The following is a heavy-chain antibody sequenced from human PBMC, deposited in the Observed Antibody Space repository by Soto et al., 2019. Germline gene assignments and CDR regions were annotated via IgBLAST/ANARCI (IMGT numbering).Heavy chain of an antibody. V-gene: IGHV3-48*02. CDR2: ISGGSGTI. Sequence: EVQLVESGGGLVQPGGSLRLSCAASGFTFSSYSMNWVRQAPGKGLEWVSYISGGSGTIYYADSVKGRFTISRDNAKNSLYLQMNSLKDEDTAVYYCARKGGNYYDYWGQGTLVTVSS. CDR3: ARKGGNYYDY. J-gene: IGHJ4*02. CDR1: GFTFSSYS.